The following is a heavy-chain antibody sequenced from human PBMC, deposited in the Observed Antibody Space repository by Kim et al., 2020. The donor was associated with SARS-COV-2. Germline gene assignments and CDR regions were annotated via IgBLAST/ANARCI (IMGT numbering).Heavy chain of an antibody. V-gene: IGHV5-51*01. CDR2: IYPGDSDT. Sequence: GESLKISCKGSGYSFTSYWIGWVRQMPGKGLEWMGIIYPGDSDTRYSPSFQGQVTISADKSISTAYLQWSSLKASDTAMYYCARHRGRYYYDSSGYYDPAGMDVWGQGTTVTVSS. J-gene: IGHJ6*02. CDR3: ARHRGRYYYDSSGYYDPAGMDV. CDR1: GYSFTSYW. D-gene: IGHD3-22*01.